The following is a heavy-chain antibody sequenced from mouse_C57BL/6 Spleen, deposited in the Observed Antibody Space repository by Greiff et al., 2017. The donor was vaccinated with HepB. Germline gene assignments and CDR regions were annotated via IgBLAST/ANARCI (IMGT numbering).Heavy chain of an antibody. J-gene: IGHJ2*01. CDR2: IYPGSGST. D-gene: IGHD3-3*01. V-gene: IGHV1-55*01. CDR3: AREARAERPFDY. Sequence: QVQLQQPGAELVKPGASVKMSCKASGYTFPSYWITWVKQRPGQGLEWIGDIYPGSGSTNYNEKFKSKATLTVDTSSSTAYMQLSSLTSEDSAVYYCAREARAERPFDYWGQGTTLTVSS. CDR1: GYTFPSYW.